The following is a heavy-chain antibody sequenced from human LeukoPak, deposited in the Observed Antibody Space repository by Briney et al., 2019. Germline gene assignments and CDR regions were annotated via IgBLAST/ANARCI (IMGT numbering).Heavy chain of an antibody. Sequence: SETLSLTCTVSGGSISSHYWTWIRQPPGKGLEWVGYIYYSGSTYYNPSLKSRVTISVDTSKNQFSLKLSSVTAADTAVYFCARDRANSPYYFDYWGQGTLVTVSS. J-gene: IGHJ4*02. CDR1: GGSISSHY. CDR3: ARDRANSPYYFDY. V-gene: IGHV4-59*11. D-gene: IGHD4/OR15-4a*01. CDR2: IYYSGST.